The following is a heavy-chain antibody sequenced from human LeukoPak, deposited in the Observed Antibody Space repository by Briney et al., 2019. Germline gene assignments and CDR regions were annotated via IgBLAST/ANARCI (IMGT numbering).Heavy chain of an antibody. Sequence: SVKVSCKASGGTFSSYTISWVRQAPGQGLEWMGGIIPIFGTANYAQKFQGRVTITADESTSTAYMELSSLRSEDTAVYYCARGRYSSSINSMDVWGQGTTVAVSS. D-gene: IGHD6-6*01. CDR2: IIPIFGTA. V-gene: IGHV1-69*13. CDR3: ARGRYSSSINSMDV. J-gene: IGHJ6*02. CDR1: GGTFSSYT.